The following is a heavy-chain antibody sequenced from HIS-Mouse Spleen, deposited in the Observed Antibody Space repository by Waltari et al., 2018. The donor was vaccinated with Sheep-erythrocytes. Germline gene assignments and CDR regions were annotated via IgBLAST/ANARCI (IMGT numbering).Heavy chain of an antibody. D-gene: IGHD3-22*01. CDR1: GGPIRSSSSY. V-gene: IGHV4-39*01. CDR3: ARLYYYDSSGYYFDY. CDR2: LYYSGST. J-gene: IGHJ4*02. Sequence: QLQLQESGPGLVKPSETLSLTCTVPGGPIRSSSSYWGWIRQPPGKGLEWIGSLYYSGSTYYNPSLKSRVTISVDTSKNQFSLKLSSVTAADTAVYYCARLYYYDSSGYYFDYWGQGTLVTVSS.